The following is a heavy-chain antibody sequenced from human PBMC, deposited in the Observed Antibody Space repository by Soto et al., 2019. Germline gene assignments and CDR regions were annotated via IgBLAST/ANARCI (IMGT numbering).Heavy chain of an antibody. D-gene: IGHD3-22*01. J-gene: IGHJ3*02. V-gene: IGHV4-59*08. Sequence: QVQLQESGPGLVKPSETLSLTCTVSGGSISSYYWSWIRQPPGKGLEWIGYIYYSGSTNYNPSLKSRVTRSVDTSKNQFSLKLSSVTAADTAVYYCARHLLLYYSDSSGYYPRDAFDIWGQGTMVTVSS. CDR1: GGSISSYY. CDR2: IYYSGST. CDR3: ARHLLLYYSDSSGYYPRDAFDI.